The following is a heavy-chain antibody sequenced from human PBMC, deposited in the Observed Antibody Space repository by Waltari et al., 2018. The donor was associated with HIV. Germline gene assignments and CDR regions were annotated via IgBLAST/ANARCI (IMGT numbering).Heavy chain of an antibody. Sequence: EVQLVVSGGGLVQPGGSRRLFCTASGFTFSSYWMHWVRQAPGKGLVWVSVINTEGSGTNYADSVKGRFTISRDNAKNTLYLQMNSLRAEDTAVYYCARGVGSAYYFDHWGQGTLVTVSS. V-gene: IGHV3-74*01. CDR1: GFTFSSYW. CDR3: ARGVGSAYYFDH. CDR2: INTEGSGT. D-gene: IGHD1-26*01. J-gene: IGHJ4*02.